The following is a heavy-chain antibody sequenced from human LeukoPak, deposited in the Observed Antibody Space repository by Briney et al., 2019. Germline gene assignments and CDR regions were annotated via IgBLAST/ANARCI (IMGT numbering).Heavy chain of an antibody. CDR3: ARESVGTAMVSGVFDY. Sequence: PSETLSLTCSVSGGSITNYHWSWIRQPPGKGLEWIGYIYYSGSTNYNPSLDSRVAMSVDTSKNQFSLKLSSVTAADTAVYYCARESVGTAMVSGVFDYWGQGTLVTVSS. J-gene: IGHJ4*02. D-gene: IGHD5-18*01. CDR2: IYYSGST. V-gene: IGHV4-59*01. CDR1: GGSITNYH.